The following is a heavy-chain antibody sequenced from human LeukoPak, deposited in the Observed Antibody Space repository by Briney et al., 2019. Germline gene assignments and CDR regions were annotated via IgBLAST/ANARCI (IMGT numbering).Heavy chain of an antibody. CDR3: AGSYRLDY. V-gene: IGHV4-61*02. J-gene: IGHJ4*02. CDR2: IHASGST. CDR1: GGSISSGNYY. Sequence: QVQLQESGPGLVKPSQTLSLTCTVSGGSISSGNYYWSWIRQPAGKGLEWIGRIHASGSTNYNPSLESRVTISVDTTKNQFSLKLSSVTAADTAVYYCAGSYRLDYWGQGTLVTVSS. D-gene: IGHD1-26*01.